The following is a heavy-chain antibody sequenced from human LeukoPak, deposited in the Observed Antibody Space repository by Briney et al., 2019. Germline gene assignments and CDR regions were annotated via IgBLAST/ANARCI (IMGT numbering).Heavy chain of an antibody. J-gene: IGHJ4*02. V-gene: IGHV4-59*01. CDR2: IYYSGST. Sequence: PSETLSLTCTVSGGSISSYYWSWIRQPPGKGLEWIGYIYYSGSTNYNPSLKSRVTISVDTSKNQFSLKLSSVTAADTAVYYCARDLFMGFDYWGQGTLVTVSS. CDR1: GGSISSYY. CDR3: ARDLFMGFDY.